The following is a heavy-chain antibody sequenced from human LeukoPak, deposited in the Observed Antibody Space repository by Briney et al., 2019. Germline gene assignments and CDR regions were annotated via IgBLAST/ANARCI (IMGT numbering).Heavy chain of an antibody. CDR2: LRNDGSDK. CDR1: GFTFSRSG. V-gene: IGHV3-30*02. CDR3: AKERIPDY. Sequence: GGSLRLSCAATGFTFSRSGMHWVRQAPGKGLEWVAFLRNDGSDKYYADSVKGRFSISRDTSKNTLYLQMDSLRPEDTAVYHCAKERIPDYWGQGTLVTVAS. D-gene: IGHD2-15*01. J-gene: IGHJ4*02.